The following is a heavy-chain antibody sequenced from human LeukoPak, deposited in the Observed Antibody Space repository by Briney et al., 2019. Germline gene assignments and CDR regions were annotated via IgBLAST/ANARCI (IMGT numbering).Heavy chain of an antibody. CDR2: IKQDGSEK. CDR3: AKDWGLEEA. V-gene: IGHV3-7*03. Sequence: PGGSLRLSCAASAFIFSSIWMSWVRPVPGKGLEWMANIKQDGSEKYYVDSVKGRFTISRDNSKNSLYLQMSSLRTEDTALYYCAKDWGLEEAWGQGTLVTVSS. D-gene: IGHD3-16*01. J-gene: IGHJ5*02. CDR1: AFIFSSIW.